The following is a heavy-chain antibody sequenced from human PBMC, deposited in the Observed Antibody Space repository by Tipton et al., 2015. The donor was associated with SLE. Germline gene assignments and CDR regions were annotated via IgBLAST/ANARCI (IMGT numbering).Heavy chain of an antibody. J-gene: IGHJ6*03. D-gene: IGHD2-2*01. CDR2: ISAYNGNT. V-gene: IGHV1-18*01. Sequence: SGAEVKVSCKASGYTFSSYGITWVRPAPGQGLEWVGWISAYNGNTNYAQKFQGRVTMTTDTSTSTVYMELRSLRSDDTAIYYCARDPYCTTTSCFAGYYYYYYMDVWGKGTTVTVSS. CDR1: GYTFSSYG. CDR3: ARDPYCTTTSCFAGYYYYYYMDV.